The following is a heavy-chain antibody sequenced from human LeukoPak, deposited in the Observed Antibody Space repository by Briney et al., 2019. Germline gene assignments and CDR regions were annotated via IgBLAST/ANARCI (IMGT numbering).Heavy chain of an antibody. D-gene: IGHD2-8*01. CDR1: GFALSNYA. CDR2: ISGFNT. V-gene: IGHV3-23*01. Sequence: PGGSLRLSCTTSGFALSNYAMNWARQAPGKGPEWVSGISGFNTYYADSVKGRFTIFRDNSKNVLYLQMDRLRAEDTAVYSCAKDVCTSPRCLLYFDSWGQGTLVTVSS. J-gene: IGHJ4*02. CDR3: AKDVCTSPRCLLYFDS.